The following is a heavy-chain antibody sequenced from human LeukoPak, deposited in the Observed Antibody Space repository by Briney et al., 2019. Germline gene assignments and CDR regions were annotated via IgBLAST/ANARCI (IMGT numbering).Heavy chain of an antibody. CDR1: GGSFSGYY. CDR3: ARLMLSPYYFDY. CDR2: INHSGST. D-gene: IGHD2-8*01. Sequence: KPSETPSLTCAVYGGSFSGYYWSWIRQPPGKGLEWIGEINHSGSTNYNPSLKSRVTISVDTSKNQFSLKLSSVTAADTAVYYCARLMLSPYYFDYWGQGTLVTVSS. V-gene: IGHV4-34*01. J-gene: IGHJ4*02.